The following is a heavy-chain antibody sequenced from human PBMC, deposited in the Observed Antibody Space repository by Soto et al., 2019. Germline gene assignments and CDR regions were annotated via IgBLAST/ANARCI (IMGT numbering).Heavy chain of an antibody. V-gene: IGHV5-51*01. CDR1: GYSFSTQC. CDR3: ARRSRDSLTRSPGKLDN. CDR2: IFPGDSDT. D-gene: IGHD3-9*01. Sequence: GESLKISCKGSGYSFSTQCIGWVRQMPWKGLEWMGIIFPGDSDTRYSPSFQGQVTISADKSISTAYLQWSRLKASDTAMYYCARRSRDSLTRSPGKLDNWCQEPLVTVSS. J-gene: IGHJ4*02.